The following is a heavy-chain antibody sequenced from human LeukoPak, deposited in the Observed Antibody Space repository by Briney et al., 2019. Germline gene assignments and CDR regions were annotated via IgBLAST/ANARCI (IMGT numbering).Heavy chain of an antibody. CDR1: GGSFSGYY. Sequence: SETLSLTCAVYGGSFSGYYWSWIRQPPGEGLEWIGEINHSGITNYNPSLKSRVTISVDTSKNQFSLKLSSVTAADTAVYHCARMTIAATGIDFWGQGTLVTVSS. D-gene: IGHD6-13*01. CDR2: INHSGIT. V-gene: IGHV4-34*01. CDR3: ARMTIAATGIDF. J-gene: IGHJ4*02.